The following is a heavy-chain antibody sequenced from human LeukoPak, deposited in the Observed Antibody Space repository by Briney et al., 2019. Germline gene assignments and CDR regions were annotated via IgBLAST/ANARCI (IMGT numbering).Heavy chain of an antibody. CDR1: GGSISSYY. CDR2: IYTSGST. V-gene: IGHV4-4*07. Sequence: SETLSLTCTVSGGSISSYYWSWIRQPAGKGLEWIGRIYTSGSTNYNPSLKSRVTMSVDTSKNQFSLKLSSVTAADTAVYYCARGPRMSGSYSFDHWGQGALVTVSS. D-gene: IGHD1-26*01. J-gene: IGHJ4*02. CDR3: ARGPRMSGSYSFDH.